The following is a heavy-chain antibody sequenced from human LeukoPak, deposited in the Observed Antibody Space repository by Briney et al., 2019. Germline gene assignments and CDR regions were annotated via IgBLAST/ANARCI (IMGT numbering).Heavy chain of an antibody. Sequence: SETLSLTCAVYGGSFSGYYWSWIRQPPGKELEWIGEINHSGSTNYNPSLKSRVTISVDTSKNQFSLKLSSVTAADTAVYYCARGTVLRWSGYYNPWGQGTLVTVSS. J-gene: IGHJ5*02. D-gene: IGHD3-3*01. CDR3: ARGTVLRWSGYYNP. CDR2: INHSGST. V-gene: IGHV4-34*01. CDR1: GGSFSGYY.